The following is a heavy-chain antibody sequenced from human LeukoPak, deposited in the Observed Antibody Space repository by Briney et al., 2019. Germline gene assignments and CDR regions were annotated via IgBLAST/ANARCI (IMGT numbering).Heavy chain of an antibody. CDR3: TRGAPVGSSREFDY. V-gene: IGHV6-1*01. D-gene: IGHD5-24*01. Sequence: SQTLSLTCAISGDSFSSNSAAWNWLRQSPLTGLEWLGRTYYRSKWYNDYAVSVKSRITINPNTSKNQFSLQLNSVTPEDTAVYYCTRGAPVGSSREFDYWGQGTLVTVSS. CDR1: GDSFSSNSAA. CDR2: TYYRSKWYN. J-gene: IGHJ4*02.